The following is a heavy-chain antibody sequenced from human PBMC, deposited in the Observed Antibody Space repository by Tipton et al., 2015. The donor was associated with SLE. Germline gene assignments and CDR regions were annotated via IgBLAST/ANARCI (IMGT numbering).Heavy chain of an antibody. CDR3: ARAPSPAFGNWYFDL. CDR1: GDSMNNYY. CDR2: IYSSGDR. V-gene: IGHV4-4*07. D-gene: IGHD1-14*01. J-gene: IGHJ2*01. Sequence: TLSLTCSVSGDSMNNYYWSWIRQPAGMPLEWIGRIYSSGDRDYNPSLRSRVTMSIDASQNRVSLRLKSVSAADTAVYYCARAPSPAFGNWYFDLWGRGTLVTISS.